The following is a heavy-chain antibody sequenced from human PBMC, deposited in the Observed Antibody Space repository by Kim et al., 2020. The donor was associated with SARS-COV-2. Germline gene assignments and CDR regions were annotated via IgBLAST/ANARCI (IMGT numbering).Heavy chain of an antibody. CDR1: RFTFSSYG. J-gene: IGHJ3*02. CDR3: ARYYDGSSNNDAFDM. V-gene: IGHV3-7*03. D-gene: IGHD3-22*01. Sequence: GGSLRLSCAASRFTFSSYGMTWVRQAPGKGLEWVANINQDGSEKYYVDSVKGRFTISRDNAKNSLYLQMSSLRAEDTAVYYCARYYDGSSNNDAFDMWGQGTMVSVSS. CDR2: INQDGSEK.